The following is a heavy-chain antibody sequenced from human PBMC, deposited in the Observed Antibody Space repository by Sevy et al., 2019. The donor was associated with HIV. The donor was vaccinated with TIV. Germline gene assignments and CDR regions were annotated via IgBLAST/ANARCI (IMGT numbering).Heavy chain of an antibody. CDR1: GGSVSRSTYY. J-gene: IGHJ4*02. V-gene: IGHV4-39*01. CDR3: ARHSSMTTVTMNY. Sequence: SETLSLTCTVSGGSVSRSTYYWGWIRQPPGKGLEWIGSIYYSGSTYYNPSLKSRVTICVDTSKNQFSLKLSSVTAADTAVYYCARHSSMTTVTMNYWGQGTLVTVSS. D-gene: IGHD4-17*01. CDR2: IYYSGST.